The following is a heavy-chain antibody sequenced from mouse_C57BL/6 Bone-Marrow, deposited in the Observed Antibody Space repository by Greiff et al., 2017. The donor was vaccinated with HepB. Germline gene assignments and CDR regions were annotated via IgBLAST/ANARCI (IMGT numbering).Heavy chain of an antibody. CDR1: GYTFTDYY. J-gene: IGHJ1*03. CDR2: IFPGSGST. V-gene: IGHV1-75*01. D-gene: IGHD1-1*01. Sequence: QVQLKESGPELVKPGASVKISCKASGYTFTDYYINWVKQRPGQGLEWIGWIFPGSGSTYYNEKFKGKATLTVDKSSSTAYMLLSSLTSEDSAVYFCARGITTVGPYFDVWGTGTTVTVSS. CDR3: ARGITTVGPYFDV.